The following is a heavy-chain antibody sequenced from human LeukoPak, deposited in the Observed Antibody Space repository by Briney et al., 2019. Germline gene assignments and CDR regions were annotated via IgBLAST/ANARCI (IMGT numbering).Heavy chain of an antibody. V-gene: IGHV5-51*01. J-gene: IGHJ4*02. CDR3: ARGEGLGYYFDQ. CDR2: IYPGDSDT. D-gene: IGHD3/OR15-3a*01. Sequence: GESLKISCKGLGYSFTNYWSGGVRQMPGKGLEGMGIIYPGDSDTRYRPSFQGQVTISADMSISTAYLQWGSLKASDTAVYYCARGEGLGYYFDQWGQGTLVTVSS. CDR1: GYSFTNYW.